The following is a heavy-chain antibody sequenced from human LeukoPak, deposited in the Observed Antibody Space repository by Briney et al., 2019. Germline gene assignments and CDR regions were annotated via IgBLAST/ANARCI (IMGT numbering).Heavy chain of an antibody. CDR2: ISSNGGST. Sequence: GGSLRLSCSASGFTFSSYAMHWVRQAPGKGLEYVSAISSNGGSTYYADSVKGRFTISRDNAKDTLYLQMNSLRVEDTAVYYCARVADGDKYGGRDYWGQGALVIVSS. J-gene: IGHJ4*02. CDR3: ARVADGDKYGGRDY. D-gene: IGHD5-24*01. CDR1: GFTFSSYA. V-gene: IGHV3-64*04.